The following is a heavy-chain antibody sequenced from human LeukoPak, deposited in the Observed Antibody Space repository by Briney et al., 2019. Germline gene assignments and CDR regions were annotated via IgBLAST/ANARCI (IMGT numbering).Heavy chain of an antibody. CDR1: GGSVSSANYY. CDR2: IYYSGST. Sequence: SETLSLTCSVSGGSVSSANYYWSWVRQPPGKGLEWIGYIYYSGSTTYNPSLKSRVTISVDTSKNQFSLKLSSVTAADTAVYYCARVRGYSYGYLDYWGQGTLVTVSS. V-gene: IGHV4-61*01. D-gene: IGHD5-18*01. J-gene: IGHJ4*02. CDR3: ARVRGYSYGYLDY.